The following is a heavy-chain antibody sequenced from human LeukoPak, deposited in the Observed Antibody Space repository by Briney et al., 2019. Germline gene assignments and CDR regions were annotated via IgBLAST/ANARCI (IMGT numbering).Heavy chain of an antibody. J-gene: IGHJ4*02. V-gene: IGHV3-23*01. CDR1: XXA. Sequence: XXAMXWVRQAPGKGLEWVSAISGSGGSTYYADSVKGRFTISRDNSKNTLYLQMNSLRAEDTAVYYCAKHSGYFDYWGQGTLVTVSS. CDR3: AKHSGYFDY. CDR2: ISGSGGST.